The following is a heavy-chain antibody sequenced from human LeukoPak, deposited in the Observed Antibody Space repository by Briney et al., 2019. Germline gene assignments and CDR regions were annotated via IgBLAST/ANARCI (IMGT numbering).Heavy chain of an antibody. V-gene: IGHV3-30-3*01. D-gene: IGHD3-22*01. CDR3: NTLRSYYESSGYDY. Sequence: PGRFLRLSCAASGFTFSSYAMHWVRQAPGKGLEWVAVISYDGSNKYYADSVKGRFTISRDNSKNTLYLQMNSLKTEDTAVYYCNTLRSYYESSGYDYWGQGTLVTVSP. CDR2: ISYDGSNK. J-gene: IGHJ4*02. CDR1: GFTFSSYA.